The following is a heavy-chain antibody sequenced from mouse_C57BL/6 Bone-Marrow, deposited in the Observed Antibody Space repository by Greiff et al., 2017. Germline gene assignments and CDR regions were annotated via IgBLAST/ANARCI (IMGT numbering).Heavy chain of an antibody. CDR3: ARYYYSNYEDYYAMDY. J-gene: IGHJ4*01. Sequence: QVQLQQPGAELVKPGASVKMSCKASGYTFTSYWITWVKQRPGQGLEWIGDIYPGSGSTNYNEKFKSKATLTVDTSSSTAYMQLSSLTSEDSAVYYCARYYYSNYEDYYAMDYWGQGTSVTVSS. V-gene: IGHV1-55*01. CDR2: IYPGSGST. D-gene: IGHD2-5*01. CDR1: GYTFTSYW.